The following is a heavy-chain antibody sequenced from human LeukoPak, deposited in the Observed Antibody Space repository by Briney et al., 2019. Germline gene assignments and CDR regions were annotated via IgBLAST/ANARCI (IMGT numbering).Heavy chain of an antibody. D-gene: IGHD2-15*01. CDR2: IENDGSDT. CDR1: RFTFSSYW. CDR3: ARGGYDHAFDI. J-gene: IGHJ3*02. Sequence: GGSLRLSCAASRFTFSSYWFHWVRQAPGKGLVWVSRIENDGSDTIYADSVKGRFTLSRDNAKSTLYLQMNSLKAEDTAVYYCARGGYDHAFDIWGQGTMVTVSS. V-gene: IGHV3-74*01.